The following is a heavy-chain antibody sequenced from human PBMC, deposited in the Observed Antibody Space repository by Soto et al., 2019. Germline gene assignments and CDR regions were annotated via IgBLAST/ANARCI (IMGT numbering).Heavy chain of an antibody. CDR2: INPNGGST. Sequence: ASPKVSCKAPADNFTSYYIPWVRQAPGHGLEWMERINPNGGSTRFVQTFQGRITMTRDSSTSTVYMELRSLRSEDTAIYYCARSSAAGFGIIMEGSHWLAPWGQGSPVTVSS. J-gene: IGHJ5*02. CDR1: ADNFTSYY. D-gene: IGHD6-25*01. CDR3: ARSSAAGFGIIMEGSHWLAP. V-gene: IGHV1-46*01.